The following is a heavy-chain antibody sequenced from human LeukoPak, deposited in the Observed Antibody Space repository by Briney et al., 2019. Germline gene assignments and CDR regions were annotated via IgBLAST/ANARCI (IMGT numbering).Heavy chain of an antibody. Sequence: SETLSLTCTVSGGSISSYYWSWIRQPPGKGLEWIGYIYYSGSTNYNPSLKSRVTISVDTSKNQFSLKLSSVTAADTAVYYCARSSGYSYVIFDYWGQGTLVTVSS. CDR3: ARSSGYSYVIFDY. J-gene: IGHJ4*02. CDR1: GGSISSYY. CDR2: IYYSGST. V-gene: IGHV4-59*01. D-gene: IGHD5-18*01.